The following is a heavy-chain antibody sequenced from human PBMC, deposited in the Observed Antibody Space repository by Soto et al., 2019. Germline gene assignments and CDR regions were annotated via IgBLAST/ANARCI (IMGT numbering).Heavy chain of an antibody. CDR2: IYYSWST. CDR3: ARSPAYYGSGDY. D-gene: IGHD3-10*01. J-gene: IGHJ4*02. Sequence: SETLSLTCTVCGGSISSYYWSWIRQPPGKGLEWIGYIYYSWSTNYNPSLKSRVTISVDTSKNQFSLKLSSLTAADTAVYYCARSPAYYGSGDYWGQGTLVTVSS. CDR1: GGSISSYY. V-gene: IGHV4-59*01.